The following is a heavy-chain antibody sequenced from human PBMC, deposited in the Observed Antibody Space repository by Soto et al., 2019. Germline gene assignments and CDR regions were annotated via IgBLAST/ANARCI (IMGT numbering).Heavy chain of an antibody. CDR3: ARRRRTDMDDIVLMHDFDF. Sequence: QVQLVESGGGLVKPGGSLRLSCAASGFTISDYYMSWIRQAPGRGLEWLSYINRNGKNRDYADSVRGRFTISRDNAKTSLYLEMNGLSVEDTAVYYCARRRRTDMDDIVLMHDFDFWGQGTLVTVSS. D-gene: IGHD2-8*01. J-gene: IGHJ4*02. V-gene: IGHV3-11*01. CDR1: GFTISDYY. CDR2: INRNGKNR.